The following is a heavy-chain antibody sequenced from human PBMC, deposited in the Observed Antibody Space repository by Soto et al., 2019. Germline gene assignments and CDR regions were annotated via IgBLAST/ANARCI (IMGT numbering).Heavy chain of an antibody. CDR1: GFTFRSYR. CDR3: AREFGQELHLSHSDYCSGRDV. V-gene: IGHV3-30*03. J-gene: IGHJ6*02. Sequence: QVQLVESGGGVVQPGRSLRLSCAASGFTFRSYRMHWVRQAPGKGLEWVALMSFDGSNKYYADSVRGRFTVSSDNSKSTLYRQMDILRPEDTAVYYCAREFGQELHLSHSDYCSGRDVGGHGTTVTVSS. CDR2: MSFDGSNK. D-gene: IGHD3-10*01.